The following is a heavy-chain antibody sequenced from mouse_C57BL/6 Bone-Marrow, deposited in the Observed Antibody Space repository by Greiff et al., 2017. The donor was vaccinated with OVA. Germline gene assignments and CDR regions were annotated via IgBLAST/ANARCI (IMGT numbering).Heavy chain of an antibody. CDR1: GYTFTSYW. CDR3: ARNPGGLRRY. CDR2: IYPGSGSP. J-gene: IGHJ2*01. V-gene: IGHV1-55*01. D-gene: IGHD2-4*01. Sequence: QVQLQQSGAELVKPGASVKMSCKASGYTFTSYWITWVKQRPGQGLEWIGDIYPGSGSPNYNEKFKSKATLTVDTSSSTAYMQLSSLTSEDSAVYYCARNPGGLRRYWGQGTTLTVSS.